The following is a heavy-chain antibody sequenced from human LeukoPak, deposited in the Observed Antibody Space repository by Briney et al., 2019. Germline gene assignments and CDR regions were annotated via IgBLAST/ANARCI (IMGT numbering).Heavy chain of an antibody. Sequence: SETLSLTCAVYGGSFSDKYWSWIRQSPGKGLEWIGEISPSGSTNYNASLKSRVTISVDTSNNQFSLKLSSVTAADTAVYYCAGDHYLALKDWGHGILVTVSS. V-gene: IGHV4-34*01. CDR2: ISPSGST. J-gene: IGHJ4*01. D-gene: IGHD1-14*01. CDR3: AGDHYLALKD. CDR1: GGSFSDKY.